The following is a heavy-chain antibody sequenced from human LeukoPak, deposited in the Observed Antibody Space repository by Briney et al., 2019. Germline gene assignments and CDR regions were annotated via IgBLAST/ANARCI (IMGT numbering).Heavy chain of an antibody. J-gene: IGHJ4*02. Sequence: SETLSLTCAVSGGSISSGGYSWSWTRQPPGKGLEWIGYIYHSGSTYYNPSLKSRVTISVDRSKNQFSLKLSSVTAADTAVYYCARGGSSSLGYWGQGTLVTVSS. CDR3: ARGGSSSLGY. CDR2: IYHSGST. V-gene: IGHV4-30-2*01. CDR1: GGSISSGGYS. D-gene: IGHD6-13*01.